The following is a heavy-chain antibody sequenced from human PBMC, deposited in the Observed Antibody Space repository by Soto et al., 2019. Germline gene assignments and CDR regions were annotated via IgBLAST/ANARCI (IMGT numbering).Heavy chain of an antibody. J-gene: IGHJ6*02. Sequence: PGGALRLSCAASGFTFSDYYMSWIRQAPGKGLEWVSYISSSGSTIYYADSVKGRFTISRDNAKNSLYLQMNSLRAEDTAVYYCARDPPTIFGVVIKYYYYGMDVWGQGTTVTVSS. D-gene: IGHD3-3*01. V-gene: IGHV3-11*01. CDR2: ISSSGSTI. CDR3: ARDPPTIFGVVIKYYYYGMDV. CDR1: GFTFSDYY.